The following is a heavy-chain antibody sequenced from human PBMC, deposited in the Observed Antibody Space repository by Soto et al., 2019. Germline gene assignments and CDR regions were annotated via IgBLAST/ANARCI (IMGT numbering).Heavy chain of an antibody. V-gene: IGHV1-18*01. CDR3: ARWLRTGMHV. D-gene: IGHD3-22*01. CDR2: ISTYNGNT. CDR1: GYTFIIYG. J-gene: IGHJ6*02. Sequence: QVQLVQSGAEMKKPGASGKVSCKASGYTFIIYGISWVRQAPGQGLEWMGWISTYNGNTKYAQKVQGRVTMTTDTSTSTAYMELRSLRSDDAAVYYCARWLRTGMHVWAQGTTVAVSS.